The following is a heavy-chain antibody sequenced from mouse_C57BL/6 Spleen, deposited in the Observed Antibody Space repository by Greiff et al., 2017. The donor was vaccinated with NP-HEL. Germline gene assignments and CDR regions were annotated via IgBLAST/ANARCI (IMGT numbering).Heavy chain of an antibody. J-gene: IGHJ3*01. Sequence: VQLQQSGAELVRPGASVKLSCKASGYTFADYYINWVRQRPGQGLEWIARIYPGSGNTYYNENFKGKATLTAEKSSSTAYMQLSSLTSEDSAVYFCAKEEPGAGAWFAYWGQGTLVTVSA. CDR3: AKEEPGAGAWFAY. V-gene: IGHV1-76*01. CDR2: IYPGSGNT. CDR1: GYTFADYY.